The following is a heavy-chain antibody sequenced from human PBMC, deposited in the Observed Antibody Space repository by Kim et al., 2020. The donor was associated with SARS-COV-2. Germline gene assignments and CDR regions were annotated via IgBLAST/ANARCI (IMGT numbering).Heavy chain of an antibody. CDR1: GFTFRTYA. D-gene: IGHD3-9*01. J-gene: IGHJ5*02. CDR3: TKEDTYYDTLTGYFSAYSWFDP. V-gene: IGHV3-23*01. Sequence: GGSLRLSCAASGFTFRTYAMSWVRQAPGKGLEWVSAISGSGGSTYYADSVKGRFTISRDNSKNTLYLQMNSLRAEDTAVYYCTKEDTYYDTLTGYFSAYSWFDPWGQGTLVTVSS. CDR2: ISGSGGST.